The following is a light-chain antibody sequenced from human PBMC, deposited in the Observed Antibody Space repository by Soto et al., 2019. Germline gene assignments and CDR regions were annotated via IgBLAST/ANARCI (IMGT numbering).Light chain of an antibody. V-gene: IGLV1-40*01. CDR1: SSNIGAGYD. Sequence: QSVLTQPPSVSGAPGQRVTISCTGSSSNIGAGYDVHWYQQLPGTAPKLLFYGNSNRPSGVPDRFSGSKSGTSASLAITGLQAGDEADYYCQSHDSSLSGYVFGTGTKLTVL. CDR2: GNS. CDR3: QSHDSSLSGYV. J-gene: IGLJ1*01.